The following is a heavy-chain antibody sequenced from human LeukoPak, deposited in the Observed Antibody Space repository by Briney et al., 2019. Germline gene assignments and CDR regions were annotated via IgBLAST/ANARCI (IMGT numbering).Heavy chain of an antibody. CDR2: ISGSGGST. V-gene: IGHV3-23*01. D-gene: IGHD6-13*01. CDR1: GFTFSSYA. CDR3: ARDPLSSSSFDL. Sequence: GGSLRLSCAASGFTFSSYAMHWVRQAPGKGLEWVSAISGSGGSTYYADSVKGRFTISRDNSKNTLYLQMNSLRAEDTAVYYCARDPLSSSSFDLWGQGTLVTVSS. J-gene: IGHJ4*02.